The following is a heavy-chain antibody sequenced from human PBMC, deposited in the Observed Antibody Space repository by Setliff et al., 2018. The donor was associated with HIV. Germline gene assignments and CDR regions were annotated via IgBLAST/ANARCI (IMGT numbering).Heavy chain of an antibody. CDR1: GGSFSGYY. D-gene: IGHD2-2*01. Sequence: PSETLSLTCAVYGGSFSGYYWSWIRQPPGKGLEWIGEINHSGSTNYNPSLKSRVTISVDTSKNQFSLKLSSVTAADTAVYYCARAKKYCSSTSCYNWFDPWGQGTLVTVSS. CDR3: ARAKKYCSSTSCYNWFDP. V-gene: IGHV4-34*01. CDR2: INHSGST. J-gene: IGHJ5*02.